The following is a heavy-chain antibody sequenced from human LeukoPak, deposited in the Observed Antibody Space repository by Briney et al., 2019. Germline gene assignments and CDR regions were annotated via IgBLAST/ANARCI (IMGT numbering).Heavy chain of an antibody. CDR2: IIPIFGTA. V-gene: IGHV1-69*05. J-gene: IGHJ6*03. D-gene: IGHD5-18*01. Sequence: ASVKVSCKASGGTFSSYAISWVRQAPEQGLEWMGGIIPIFGTANYAQKFQGRVTITTDESTSIAYMELSSLRSEDTAVYYCASGTAMVPYYYYYMDVWGKGTTVTVSS. CDR1: GGTFSSYA. CDR3: ASGTAMVPYYYYYMDV.